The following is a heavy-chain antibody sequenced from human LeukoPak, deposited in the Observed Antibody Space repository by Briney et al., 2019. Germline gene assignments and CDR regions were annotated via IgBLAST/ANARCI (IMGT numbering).Heavy chain of an antibody. V-gene: IGHV4-59*08. CDR3: ARHYEAAPFDY. D-gene: IGHD3-3*01. CDR2: IYYSGST. J-gene: IGHJ4*02. Sequence: KTSETLSLTCTVSGGSISSYYWSWIRQPPGKGLEWNGYIYYSGSTNYNPSLKSRVTISVDTSKNQFSLKLSSVTAADTAVYYCARHYEAAPFDYWGQGTLVTVSS. CDR1: GGSISSYY.